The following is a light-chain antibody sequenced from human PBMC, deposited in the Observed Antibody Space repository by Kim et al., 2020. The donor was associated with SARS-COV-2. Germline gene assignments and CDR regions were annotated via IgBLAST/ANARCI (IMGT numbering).Light chain of an antibody. J-gene: IGKJ1*01. CDR1: QSVSNSY. Sequence: EIVLTQSPGTLSLSPGERATLSCRASQSVSNSYLAWYQQKPGQAPRLLIYGASSRATGIPDRFSGGGSGTDFTLTISRLEPEDFAVYYCQHYGTSRTFGQGTKVDIK. V-gene: IGKV3-20*01. CDR2: GAS. CDR3: QHYGTSRT.